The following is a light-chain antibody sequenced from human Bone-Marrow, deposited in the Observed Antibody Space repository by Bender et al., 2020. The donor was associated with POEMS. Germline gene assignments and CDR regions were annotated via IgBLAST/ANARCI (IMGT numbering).Light chain of an antibody. J-gene: IGLJ2*01. Sequence: QSALTQPRSVSGSPGQSVTMSCTGTASDIGSYGYVSWYQLHPGEAPQLMIYDVTFRPPGVPTRFSGSKSGTTASLTISGVQAEDEGDYYCNSYAGSHNLVFGGGTKLTVL. CDR3: NSYAGSHNLV. V-gene: IGLV2-11*01. CDR1: ASDIGSYGY. CDR2: DVT.